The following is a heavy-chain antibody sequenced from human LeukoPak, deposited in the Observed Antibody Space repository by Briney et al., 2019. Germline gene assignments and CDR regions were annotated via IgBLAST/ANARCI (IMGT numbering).Heavy chain of an antibody. D-gene: IGHD6-19*01. CDR1: GYKFANYW. Sequence: GESLQISSQGSGYKFANYWITWVRQMPGKGLERMGRIDPSDSIINDSPSFEGHVTFSADKSINTAYLQWSSLKASDTAFYYCARLPCSGLTCPKTFDYWGQGTLVTVSS. V-gene: IGHV5-10-1*01. CDR3: ARLPCSGLTCPKTFDY. CDR2: IDPSDSII. J-gene: IGHJ4*02.